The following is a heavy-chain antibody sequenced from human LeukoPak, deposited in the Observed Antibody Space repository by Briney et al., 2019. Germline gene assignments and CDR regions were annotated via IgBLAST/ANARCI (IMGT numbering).Heavy chain of an antibody. D-gene: IGHD6-19*01. Sequence: GGSLRLSCAASGFSFSSMSWVRQAPGKGLEWVSSISTSGSSTYYVDSVKGRFTISRDNSKNTLNLQMNSLRGEDTAVYYCAKDYQSGYASGYDAFGIWGQGTMVIVSS. J-gene: IGHJ3*02. V-gene: IGHV3-23*01. CDR2: ISTSGSST. CDR1: GFSFSS. CDR3: AKDYQSGYASGYDAFGI.